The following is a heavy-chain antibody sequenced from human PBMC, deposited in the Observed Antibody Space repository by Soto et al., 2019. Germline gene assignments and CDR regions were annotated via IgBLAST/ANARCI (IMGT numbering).Heavy chain of an antibody. J-gene: IGHJ5*02. V-gene: IGHV4-34*01. CDR1: GGSFSGYY. Sequence: QVQLQQWGAGLLKPSETLSLTCAVYGGSFSGYYWSWIRQPPGKGLEWIGEINHSGSTNYNPSLKSRVTISVDTSKNQFSLKLSSVTAADTAVYYCARARGYCSGGSCGWFDPWGQGTLVTVSS. D-gene: IGHD2-15*01. CDR3: ARARGYCSGGSCGWFDP. CDR2: INHSGST.